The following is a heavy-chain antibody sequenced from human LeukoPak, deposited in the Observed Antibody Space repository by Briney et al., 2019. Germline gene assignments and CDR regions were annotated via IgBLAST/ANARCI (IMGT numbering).Heavy chain of an antibody. CDR3: ARDSPMVVVPAGIPGYYYCGMDV. V-gene: IGHV4-61*01. J-gene: IGHJ6*04. CDR2: IYYSGST. Sequence: SETLSLTCTVSGGSVSSGSYYWRWIRQPPGKGLEWNVYIYYSGSTNYNPSLNSRVTISVDTSKNQFSLKLSSVTAADTAVYYCARDSPMVVVPAGIPGYYYCGMDVWGKGTTVTVSS. CDR1: GGSVSSGSYY. D-gene: IGHD2-2*01.